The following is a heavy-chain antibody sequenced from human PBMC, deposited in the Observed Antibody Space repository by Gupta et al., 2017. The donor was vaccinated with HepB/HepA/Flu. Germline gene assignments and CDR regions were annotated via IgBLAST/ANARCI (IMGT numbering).Heavy chain of an antibody. J-gene: IGHJ4*02. CDR1: GGSINTTFYY. D-gene: IGHD5-18*01. CDR3: VKYRYDGPLG. CDR2: IFYSGHT. V-gene: IGHV4-39*01. Sequence: QLQLQESGPGLVKPSETLSLTCTVSGGSINTTFYYWGWIRQPPGKGLEWIATIFYSGHTYSNSSLKSRVTISMDTSENQFSLRLSSVTAADTAVYYCVKYRYDGPLGWGQGILVAVSS.